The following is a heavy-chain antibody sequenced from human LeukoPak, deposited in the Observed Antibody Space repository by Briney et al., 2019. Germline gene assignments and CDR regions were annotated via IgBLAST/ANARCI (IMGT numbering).Heavy chain of an antibody. Sequence: GGSLRLSCAASGFTFSSFAMNWVRQAPGKGLEWVSAISGSGSSTYYADSVKGRFTISRDNSKNPLYLQMNSLRVEDTAVYYCAKDGGGESSSWYYWGQGSLVTVSS. D-gene: IGHD6-13*01. J-gene: IGHJ4*02. CDR2: ISGSGSST. V-gene: IGHV3-23*01. CDR3: AKDGGGESSSWYY. CDR1: GFTFSSFA.